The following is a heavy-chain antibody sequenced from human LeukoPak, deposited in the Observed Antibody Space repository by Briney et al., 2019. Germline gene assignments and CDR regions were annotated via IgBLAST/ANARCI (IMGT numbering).Heavy chain of an antibody. CDR3: ARIPKWTFDY. V-gene: IGHV4-59*01. CDR1: GGSIGIDY. D-gene: IGHD2-2*02. Sequence: SETLSLTCTVSGGSIGIDYWSWIRQPPGKGLEWIGYIYYSGSTNYNSSLKSRVTISVDRSKNQFSLKLTSVSAADTAVYYCARIPKWTFDYRAPGALVTVSS. J-gene: IGHJ4*01. CDR2: IYYSGST.